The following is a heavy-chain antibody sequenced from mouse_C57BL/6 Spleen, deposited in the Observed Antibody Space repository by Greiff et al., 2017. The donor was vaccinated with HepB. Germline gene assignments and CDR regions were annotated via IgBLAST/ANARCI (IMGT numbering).Heavy chain of an antibody. CDR1: GFSLTSYG. D-gene: IGHD3-3*01. V-gene: IGHV2-2*01. Sequence: VMLVESGPGLVQPSQSLSITCTVSGFSLTSYGVHWVRQSPGKGLEWLGVIWSGGSTDYNAAFISRLSISKDNAKSHVYFKMNSLQADDTAIYYCARKGRWAAFDYWGQGTTLTVSS. CDR3: ARKGRWAAFDY. CDR2: IWSGGST. J-gene: IGHJ2*01.